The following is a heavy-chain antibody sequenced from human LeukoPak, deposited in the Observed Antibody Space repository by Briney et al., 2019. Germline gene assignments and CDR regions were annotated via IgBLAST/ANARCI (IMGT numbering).Heavy chain of an antibody. D-gene: IGHD3-10*01. CDR1: GGSISSSNW. J-gene: IGHJ3*02. V-gene: IGHV4-4*02. CDR2: IYHSGST. CDR3: ARGLLWFGESYDAFDI. Sequence: SGTLFLTCAVSGGSISSSNWWSWVRQPPGKGLEWIGEIYHSGSTNYNPSLKSRVTISVDKSKNQFSLKLSSVTAADTAVYYCARGLLWFGESYDAFDIWGQGTMVTVSS.